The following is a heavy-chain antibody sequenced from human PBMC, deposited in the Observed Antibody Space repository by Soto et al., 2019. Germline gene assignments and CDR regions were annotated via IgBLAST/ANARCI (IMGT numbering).Heavy chain of an antibody. Sequence: QVQVVQSGAEVKKPESSVKVSCKPSGGTFNTYTVNWVRLAPGHGLEWMGRFIPILVMANYAQQFQDRVTITADRATFTAYMELNSLTSDDTAVYYCAITYCRDNSCPRDFDFWGPGTRVTVSS. CDR2: FIPILVMA. V-gene: IGHV1-69*02. J-gene: IGHJ4*02. CDR1: GGTFNTYT. D-gene: IGHD2-21*01. CDR3: AITYCRDNSCPRDFDF.